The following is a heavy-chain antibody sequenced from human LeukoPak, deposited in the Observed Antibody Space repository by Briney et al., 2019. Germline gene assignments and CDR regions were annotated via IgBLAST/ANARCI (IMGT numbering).Heavy chain of an antibody. V-gene: IGHV4-31*03. J-gene: IGHJ5*02. CDR3: ARVTGLVYSSGWFWFDP. CDR2: IDYSGST. CDR1: GGSISSGGYY. Sequence: SQTLSLTCTVSGGSISSGGYYWSWMRQHPGKGLEWIGYIDYSGSTYYNPSLKSRVTISVDTSKNQFSLKLSSVTAADTAVYYCARVTGLVYSSGWFWFDPWGQGTLVTVSS. D-gene: IGHD6-19*01.